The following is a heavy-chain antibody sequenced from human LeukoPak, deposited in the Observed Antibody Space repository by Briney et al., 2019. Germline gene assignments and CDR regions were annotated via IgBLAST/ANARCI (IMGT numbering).Heavy chain of an antibody. D-gene: IGHD3-22*01. CDR3: AREAGYYHSSNRDAFDI. J-gene: IGHJ3*02. CDR2: ISSNSYYI. CDR1: GFTFSSYT. Sequence: PGGSLRLSCAASGFTFSSYTMNWVRQAPGKGLEWVSSISSNSYYIYYADSLRGRFTISRDNAKNSLYLQVNSLRAEDTAVYYCAREAGYYHSSNRDAFDIWGQGIMVTVSS. V-gene: IGHV3-21*01.